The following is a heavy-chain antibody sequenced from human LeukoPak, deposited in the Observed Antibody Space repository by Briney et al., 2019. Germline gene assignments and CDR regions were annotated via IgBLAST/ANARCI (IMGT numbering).Heavy chain of an antibody. V-gene: IGHV4-30-4*01. CDR3: ARNTYSSGWYRSLNL. CDR1: GGSISSGDYY. Sequence: PSETLSLTCTVSGGSISSGDYYWSWIRQPPGKGLEWIGYIYYSGGTYYNPSLKSRVTISVDTSKNQFSLKLSSVTAADTAVYYCARNTYSSGWYRSLNLWGRGTLVTVSS. CDR2: IYYSGGT. J-gene: IGHJ2*01. D-gene: IGHD6-19*01.